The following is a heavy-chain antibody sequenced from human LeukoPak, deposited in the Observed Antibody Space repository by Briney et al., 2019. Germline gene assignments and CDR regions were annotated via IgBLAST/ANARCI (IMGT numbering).Heavy chain of an antibody. CDR3: ARTDIVATWVFVDP. V-gene: IGHV5-51*01. CDR1: GYTFTDYW. Sequence: GESLKISCRGSGYTFTDYWIAWVRQMPGKGLQWMGIIYPGDSDTRYSPSFQGQVTISADKSISTAYLQWSSLKASDTAMYYCARTDIVATWVFVDPWGQGTLVTVSS. J-gene: IGHJ5*02. D-gene: IGHD5-12*01. CDR2: IYPGDSDT.